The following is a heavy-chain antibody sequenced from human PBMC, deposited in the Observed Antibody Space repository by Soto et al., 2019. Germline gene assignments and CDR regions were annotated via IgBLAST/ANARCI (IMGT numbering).Heavy chain of an antibody. CDR1: GYTFTSYY. CDR3: AKDAIAAPGVFDY. D-gene: IGHD6-13*01. J-gene: IGHJ4*02. Sequence: GASVKVSCKASGYTFTSYYMHWVRQAPGQGLEWMGRINAYNGNTNYAQKLQGRVTMTTDTSTSTAFMELRSLRSDDTAVYYCAKDAIAAPGVFDYWGQGTLVTVSS. CDR2: INAYNGNT. V-gene: IGHV1-18*04.